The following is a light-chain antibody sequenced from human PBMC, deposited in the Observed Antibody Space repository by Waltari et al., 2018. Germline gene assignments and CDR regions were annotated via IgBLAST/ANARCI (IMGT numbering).Light chain of an antibody. Sequence: SALTQPASVSGSPGQSITIPCTGSSSDVGTYDLVSWYQQYPGKAPKLIIFEVSDRPSGVSNRFSGSKSGNTASLTISGLQAEDEGDYYCCSYSGSSSLVFGGGTTVTVL. CDR1: SSDVGTYDL. J-gene: IGLJ3*02. CDR3: CSYSGSSSLV. CDR2: EVS. V-gene: IGLV2-23*02.